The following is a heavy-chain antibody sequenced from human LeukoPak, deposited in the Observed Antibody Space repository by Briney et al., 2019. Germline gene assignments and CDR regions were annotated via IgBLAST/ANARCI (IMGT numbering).Heavy chain of an antibody. CDR3: ARGSYIAVAGTAGFDY. J-gene: IGHJ4*02. D-gene: IGHD6-19*01. V-gene: IGHV1-2*02. Sequence: ASVTVSCKASGYTFTGYYMHWVRQAPGQGLEWMGWINPNSGGTNYAQKFQGRVTMTRDTSISTAYMELSRLRSDDTAVYYCARGSYIAVAGTAGFDYWGQGTLVTVSS. CDR2: INPNSGGT. CDR1: GYTFTGYY.